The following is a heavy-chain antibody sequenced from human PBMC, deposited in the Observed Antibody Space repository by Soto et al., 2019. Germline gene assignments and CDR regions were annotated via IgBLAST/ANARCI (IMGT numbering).Heavy chain of an antibody. Sequence: SETLPLTCTVSGGYISSSSYYWGWIRQPPGKGLEWIGSIYYSGSTYYNPSLKSRVTISVDTSKNQFSLKLSSVTAADTAVYYFASFPNLWATRRNYYFDYWGQGTLVTVSS. CDR2: IYYSGST. CDR3: ASFPNLWATRRNYYFDY. V-gene: IGHV4-39*01. J-gene: IGHJ4*02. CDR1: GGYISSSSYY. D-gene: IGHD3-16*01.